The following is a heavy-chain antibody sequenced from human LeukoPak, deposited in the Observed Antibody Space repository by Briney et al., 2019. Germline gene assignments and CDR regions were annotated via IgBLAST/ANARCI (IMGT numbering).Heavy chain of an antibody. D-gene: IGHD3-10*01. CDR2: IYYSGST. CDR3: ARGFPMVWGFNGGWDYYYYGMDV. J-gene: IGHJ6*04. Sequence: SETPSLTCTVSGGSISSYYWSWIRQPPGKGLEWIGYIYYSGSTNYNPSLKSRVTISVDTSKNQFSLKLSSVTAADTAVYYCARGFPMVWGFNGGWDYYYYGMDVWGKGTTVTVSS. V-gene: IGHV4-59*01. CDR1: GGSISSYY.